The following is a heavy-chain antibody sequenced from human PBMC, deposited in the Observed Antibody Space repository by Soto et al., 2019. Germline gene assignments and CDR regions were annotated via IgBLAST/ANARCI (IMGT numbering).Heavy chain of an antibody. D-gene: IGHD3-9*01. CDR2: MNPNSGNT. Sequence: QVQLLQSGAGVKKPGASVKVSCKASGYTFTSYDINWVRQATGQGLEWMGWMNPNSGNTGYAQKFQGSVTMTRNTSISTAYMEVSSLRSEDAAVYYCARWLRYFDWLQGDWGQGTLVTVSS. CDR3: ARWLRYFDWLQGD. V-gene: IGHV1-8*01. CDR1: GYTFTSYD. J-gene: IGHJ4*02.